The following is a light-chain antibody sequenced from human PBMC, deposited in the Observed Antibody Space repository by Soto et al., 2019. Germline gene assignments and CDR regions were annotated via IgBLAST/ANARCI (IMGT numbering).Light chain of an antibody. Sequence: EIVLTQSPATLSLSPGERATLSCMASQSISSYLAWYQQKPDQAPRLLIYDASNRDTGIPARFSGSGSGTDCTLTISSLEPEDFAVYYCHQRSTWPFTFGPGTKVDIQ. CDR2: DAS. CDR3: HQRSTWPFT. V-gene: IGKV3-11*01. CDR1: QSISSY. J-gene: IGKJ3*01.